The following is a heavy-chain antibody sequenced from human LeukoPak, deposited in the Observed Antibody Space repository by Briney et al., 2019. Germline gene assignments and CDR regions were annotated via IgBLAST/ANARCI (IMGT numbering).Heavy chain of an antibody. V-gene: IGHV1-18*01. CDR2: ISAYNGNT. Sequence: ASVKVSCKASGYTFTSYGISWVRLAPGQGLEWMGWISAYNGNTNYAQNLQGRVTMTTDTSTSTAYMDLRSLRSHDTAVYYCARSQYGSGSYSPFDYWGQGTLVTVSS. J-gene: IGHJ4*02. D-gene: IGHD3-10*01. CDR1: GYTFTSYG. CDR3: ARSQYGSGSYSPFDY.